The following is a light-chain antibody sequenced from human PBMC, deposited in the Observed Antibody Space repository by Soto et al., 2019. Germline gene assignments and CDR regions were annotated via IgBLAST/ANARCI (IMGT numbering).Light chain of an antibody. CDR1: SSDVGGYNY. CDR2: EVS. V-gene: IGLV2-8*01. J-gene: IGLJ1*01. CDR3: SSYAGSNKGDV. Sequence: QSALTQPPSASGSPGQSVTISCTGTSSDVGGYNYVSWYQQHPGKAPKLMIYEVSKRPSGVPVRFSGSKSGNTASLTVFGLQAEDEADYYCSSYAGSNKGDVLGTGTKVTVL.